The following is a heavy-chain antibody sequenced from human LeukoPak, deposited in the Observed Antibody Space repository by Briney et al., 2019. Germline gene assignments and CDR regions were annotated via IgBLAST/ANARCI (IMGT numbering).Heavy chain of an antibody. CDR1: GFTVSSNY. D-gene: IGHD3-10*01. V-gene: IGHV3-66*02. CDR2: IYSGGRT. CDR3: AKDRINDYYGSGSYPHKFDY. J-gene: IGHJ4*02. Sequence: PGGSLRLSCAASGFTVSSNYMSWVRQAPGQGLEWVSVIYSGGRTYYADSVKGRFTISRDNSKNTLYLQMNSLRAEDTAVYYCAKDRINDYYGSGSYPHKFDYWGQGTLVTVSS.